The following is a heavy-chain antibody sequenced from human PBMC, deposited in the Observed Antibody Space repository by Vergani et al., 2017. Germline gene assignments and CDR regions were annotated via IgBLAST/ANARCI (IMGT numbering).Heavy chain of an antibody. CDR2: ISWNSGSI. Sequence: EVQLVESGGGLVQPGRSLRLSCAASGFTFDDYAMHWVRQAPGKGLEWVSGISWNSGSIGYADSVKGRFTISRDNAKNSLYLQMNSLRAEDTAVYYCARDSGQLVLSXFDPWGQGTLVTVSS. CDR1: GFTFDDYA. D-gene: IGHD6-6*01. J-gene: IGHJ5*02. CDR3: ARDSGQLVLSXFDP. V-gene: IGHV3-9*01.